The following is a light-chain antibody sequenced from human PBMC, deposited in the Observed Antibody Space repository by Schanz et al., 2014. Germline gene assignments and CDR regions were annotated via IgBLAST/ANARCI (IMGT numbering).Light chain of an antibody. Sequence: QSVLTQPPSASGTPGQRVTISCSGSSSNIGTNTVIWHQQLPGTAPKLLIHSTNQRPSGVPDRFSGSKSGTSASLAIIGLQSEDEADYYCATWDDGLTARVFGGGTKLTVL. V-gene: IGLV1-44*01. CDR2: STN. CDR1: SSNIGTNT. J-gene: IGLJ3*02. CDR3: ATWDDGLTARV.